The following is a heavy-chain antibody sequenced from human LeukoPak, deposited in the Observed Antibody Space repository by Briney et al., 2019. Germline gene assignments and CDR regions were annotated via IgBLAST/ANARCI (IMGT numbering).Heavy chain of an antibody. CDR2: INHSGST. CDR1: GGSFSGYY. Sequence: PSETLSLTCAVYGGSFSGYYWSWIRQPPGKGLEWIGEINHSGSTNYNPSLKSRVTISVDTPKNQFSLKLSSVTAADTAVYYCARLPQSYGSGDGYGMDVWGQGTTVTVSS. J-gene: IGHJ6*02. CDR3: ARLPQSYGSGDGYGMDV. D-gene: IGHD3-10*01. V-gene: IGHV4-34*01.